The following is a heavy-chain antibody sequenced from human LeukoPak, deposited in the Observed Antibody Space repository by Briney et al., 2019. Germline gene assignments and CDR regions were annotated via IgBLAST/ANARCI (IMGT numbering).Heavy chain of an antibody. D-gene: IGHD2-15*01. CDR2: ISYDGSNK. J-gene: IGHJ6*02. V-gene: IGHV3-30*18. CDR1: GFTFSSYG. CDR3: AKDRVVVVAATPPRKNYYYYGMDV. Sequence: GGSLRLSCAASGFTFSSYGMHWVRQAPGKGLEWVAVISYDGSNKYYADSVKGRFTISRDNSKNTLYLQMNSLRAEDTAVYYCAKDRVVVVAATPPRKNYYYYGMDVWGQGTTVTVSS.